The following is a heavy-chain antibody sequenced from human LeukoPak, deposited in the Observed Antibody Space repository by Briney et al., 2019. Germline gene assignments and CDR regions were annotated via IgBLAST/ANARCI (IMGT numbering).Heavy chain of an antibody. CDR3: ARDSGRLVPANY. D-gene: IGHD6-19*01. CDR1: GFTFSSYG. J-gene: IGHJ4*02. CDR2: ISYDGSNK. V-gene: IGHV3-30*03. Sequence: GGSLRLSCAASGFTFSSYGMHWVRQAPGKGLEWVAVISYDGSNKYYADSVKGRFTISRDNSKNTLYLQMNSLRAEDTAVYYCARDSGRLVPANYWGQGTLVTVSS.